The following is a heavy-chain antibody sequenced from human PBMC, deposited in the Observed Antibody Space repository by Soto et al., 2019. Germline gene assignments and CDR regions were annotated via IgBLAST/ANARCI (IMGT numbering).Heavy chain of an antibody. CDR3: ARSSTSGDV. D-gene: IGHD2-2*01. CDR1: GFTFSSYI. Sequence: EVQLVQSGGGLVKPGGSLTLSCAASGFTFSSYIMSWVRQAPGKGLEWVSSINTNGGSRYYADSVRGRFTISRDNAKHSLYLQLNSLRADDTAVYYCARSSTSGDVWGQGTTVTVSS. J-gene: IGHJ6*02. CDR2: INTNGGSR. V-gene: IGHV3-21*01.